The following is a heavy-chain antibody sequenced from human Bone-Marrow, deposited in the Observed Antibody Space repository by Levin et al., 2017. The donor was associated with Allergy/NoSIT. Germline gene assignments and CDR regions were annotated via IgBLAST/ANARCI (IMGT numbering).Heavy chain of an antibody. J-gene: IGHJ3*02. D-gene: IGHD3-10*01. CDR2: IYHSGST. CDR3: ARRGVYYHDSGNYFAFDI. V-gene: IGHV4-34*01. CDR1: GGSFSGYY. Sequence: RTSETLSLTCAVYGGSFSGYYWSWIRQPPGKGLEWIGEIYHSGSTNYNPSLKSRVTISVDTSKNQFSLKLSSVTAADTAVYYCARRGVYYHDSGNYFAFDIWGQGTMVTVSS.